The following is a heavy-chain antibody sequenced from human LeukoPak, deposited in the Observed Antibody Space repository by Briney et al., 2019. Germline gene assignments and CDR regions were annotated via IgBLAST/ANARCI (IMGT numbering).Heavy chain of an antibody. CDR2: INPNSGGT. CDR3: ARLSCSSTSCHDAFDI. J-gene: IGHJ3*02. V-gene: IGHV1-2*06. D-gene: IGHD2-2*01. CDR1: GYTFTGYY. Sequence: GASVKVSCKASGYTFTGYYMHWVRQAPGQGLEWMGRINPNSGGTNYAQKFQGRVTMTRDTSISTAYMELSRLRSDDTAVYYCARLSCSSTSCHDAFDIWGQGTMVTVSS.